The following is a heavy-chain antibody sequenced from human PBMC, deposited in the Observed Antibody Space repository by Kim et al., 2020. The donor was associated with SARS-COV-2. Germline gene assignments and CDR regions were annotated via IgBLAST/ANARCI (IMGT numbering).Heavy chain of an antibody. V-gene: IGHV4-59*13. CDR3: ARDPSGWRGDGWFDP. D-gene: IGHD6-19*01. CDR1: GGSISSYY. Sequence: SETLSLTCTVSGGSISSYYWSWIRQPPGKGLEWIGYIYYSGSTNYNPSLKSRVTISVDTSKNQFSLKLSSVTAADTAVYYCARDPSGWRGDGWFDPWGQGTLVTVSS. CDR2: IYYSGST. J-gene: IGHJ5*02.